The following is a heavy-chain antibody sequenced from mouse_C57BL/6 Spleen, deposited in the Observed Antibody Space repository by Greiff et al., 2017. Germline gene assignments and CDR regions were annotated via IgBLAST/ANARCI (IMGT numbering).Heavy chain of an antibody. CDR2: ISYSGST. Sequence: DVQLQESGPGMVKPSQSLSLTCTVTGYSITSGYDWHWIRHFPGNKLEWMGYISYSGSTNYNPSLKSRISITHDTSKNHFFLKLNSVTTEDTATYYCARGDSNYHFDYWGQGTTLTVSS. J-gene: IGHJ2*01. CDR1: GYSITSGYD. CDR3: ARGDSNYHFDY. V-gene: IGHV3-1*01. D-gene: IGHD2-5*01.